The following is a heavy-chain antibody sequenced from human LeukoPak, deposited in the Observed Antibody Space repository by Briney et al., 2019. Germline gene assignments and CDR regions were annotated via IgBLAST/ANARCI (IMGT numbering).Heavy chain of an antibody. CDR2: IDPPSGAP. CDR1: GYTFTGQF. CDR3: ARSGFSTGFYLDF. D-gene: IGHD6-19*01. Sequence: VASVKVSCKASGYTFTGQFIYWLRQAPGQGLEWMGWIDPPSGAPHYAKKFQDTVTLTRDTSIATAYMEVHRLQTDDTAVYYCARSGFSTGFYLDFWGQGTPISVSS. J-gene: IGHJ4*02. V-gene: IGHV1-2*02.